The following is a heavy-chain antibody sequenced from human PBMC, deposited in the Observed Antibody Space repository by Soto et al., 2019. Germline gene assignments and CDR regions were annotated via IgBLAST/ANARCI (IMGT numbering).Heavy chain of an antibody. CDR1: GGTFSSYA. CDR3: ARDGGAYYYYGMDV. J-gene: IGHJ6*02. Sequence: QVQLVQSGAEVKKPGSSVKVSCKASGGTFSSYAISWVRQAPGQGLEWMGGIIPIFGTANYAQKFQCRVTISADDSTSTAEMELSSLRTEDTAVYYCARDGGAYYYYGMDVWGQGTTVTVSS. D-gene: IGHD3-16*01. V-gene: IGHV1-69*01. CDR2: IIPIFGTA.